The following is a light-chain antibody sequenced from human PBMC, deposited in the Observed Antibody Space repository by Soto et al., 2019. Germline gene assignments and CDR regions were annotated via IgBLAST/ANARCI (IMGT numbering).Light chain of an antibody. J-gene: IGKJ1*01. V-gene: IGKV1-5*03. CDR3: QQYDSFWT. CDR1: QSINKW. CDR2: KTS. Sequence: DIQMTQSPSTLSASVGDRVTITCRASQSINKWLAWYQQKPGKAPKLLIYKTSNLESGVPTRFSGSGSWTEFTLTISSLQPEDFATYYCQQYDSFWTFGQGTKVDIK.